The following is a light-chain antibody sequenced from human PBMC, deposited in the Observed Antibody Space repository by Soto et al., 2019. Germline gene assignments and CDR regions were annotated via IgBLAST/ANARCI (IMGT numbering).Light chain of an antibody. CDR3: QQYGSSLTWT. CDR1: QSVISNY. CDR2: VAS. Sequence: EVVLTQSPGTVSLSPGERVTLSCRASQSVISNYLAWYQQRPGQAPRLLIYVASSRATGIPDRFSGSGSGTDFPLSISSLEPEDFAVYYWQQYGSSLTWTFGQGTKVEMK. J-gene: IGKJ1*01. V-gene: IGKV3-20*01.